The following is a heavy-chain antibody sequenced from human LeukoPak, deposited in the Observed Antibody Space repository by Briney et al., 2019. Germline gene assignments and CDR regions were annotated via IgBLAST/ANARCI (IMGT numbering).Heavy chain of an antibody. CDR2: IYYSGST. CDR1: GGSISNSDYY. D-gene: IGHD3-10*01. J-gene: IGHJ6*03. Sequence: SETLSLTCTVSGGSISNSDYYWGWIRQPPGKGLESIGSIYYSGSTYYNPSLKSRVTISVDTSKNQFSLKLSSVTAADTAVYYCAREGSDYYGSGSYYRSYYYYMDVWGKGTTVTISS. V-gene: IGHV4-39*07. CDR3: AREGSDYYGSGSYYRSYYYYMDV.